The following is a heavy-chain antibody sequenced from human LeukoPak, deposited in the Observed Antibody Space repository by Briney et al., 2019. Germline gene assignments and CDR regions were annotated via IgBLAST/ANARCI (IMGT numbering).Heavy chain of an antibody. J-gene: IGHJ4*02. V-gene: IGHV4-34*01. D-gene: IGHD2-15*01. CDR3: ATSPATSRNY. CDR2: INHSGST. Sequence: SETLSLTCTVSGGSISGYYWSWIRRPSGKGLEWIGEINHSGSTTYNPSLKSRVTISVDTSKNQFSLKLSSVTAADTAVYYCATSPATSRNYWGQGTLVTVSS. CDR1: GGSISGYY.